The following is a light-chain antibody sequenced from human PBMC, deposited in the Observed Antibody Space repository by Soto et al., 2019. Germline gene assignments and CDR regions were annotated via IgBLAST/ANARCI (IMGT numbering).Light chain of an antibody. CDR3: QQYNSWPLT. Sequence: DIHVTQSPATLSASVGDRVTITCRASQSISGWLAWYQRKPGKAPKLLIYDASTLESGVPSRFSGSGSGTEFTLTISSLQSEDFAVYYCQQYNSWPLTFGGGTKVDI. CDR2: DAS. CDR1: QSISGW. V-gene: IGKV1-5*01. J-gene: IGKJ4*01.